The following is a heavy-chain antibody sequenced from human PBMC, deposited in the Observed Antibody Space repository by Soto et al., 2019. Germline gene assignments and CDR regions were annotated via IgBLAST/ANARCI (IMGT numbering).Heavy chain of an antibody. D-gene: IGHD6-6*01. CDR2: NYYSGIT. V-gene: IGHV4-31*02. Sequence: WTWLRQHPGKGLEWIGYNYYSGITYYNPSLKSRVTISLDTSNNQFSLKLSSVTAADTAVYYCARGSSIAGLYYGMDVWGQGTTVTVSS. CDR3: ARGSSIAGLYYGMDV. J-gene: IGHJ6*02.